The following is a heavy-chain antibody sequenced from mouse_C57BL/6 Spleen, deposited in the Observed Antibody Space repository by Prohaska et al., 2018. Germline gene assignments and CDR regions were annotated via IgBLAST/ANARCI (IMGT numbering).Heavy chain of an antibody. J-gene: IGHJ4*01. Sequence: HGKSLEWIGYINSNNGGTSYNQKFKGKTTLTVNKSSSTAYMELRSLTSEDSAAYYCARKLDYWGQGTSVTVSS. CDR3: ARKLDY. V-gene: IGHV1-22*01. CDR2: INSNNGGT. D-gene: IGHD1-3*01.